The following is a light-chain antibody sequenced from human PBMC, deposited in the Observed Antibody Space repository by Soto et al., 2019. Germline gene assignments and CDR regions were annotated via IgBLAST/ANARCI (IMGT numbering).Light chain of an antibody. Sequence: EILFTHSPGTLSLSPGERATLSCRASQSVSSSFLAWYQQKPGQAPRLLIYGASSRATGIPDRFSGSGSGTDFTLTISRLEPEDFAVYYCQQYGSSPLTFGGGTKVDIK. CDR3: QQYGSSPLT. V-gene: IGKV3-20*01. CDR2: GAS. CDR1: QSVSSSF. J-gene: IGKJ4*01.